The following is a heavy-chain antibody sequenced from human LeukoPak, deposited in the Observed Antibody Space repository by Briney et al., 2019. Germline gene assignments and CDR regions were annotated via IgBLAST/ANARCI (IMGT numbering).Heavy chain of an antibody. J-gene: IGHJ4*02. CDR2: ISAYNGNT. D-gene: IGHD1-26*01. Sequence: ASVEVSCKASGYTFTNYGISWVRQAPGQGLEWMGWISAYNGNTNYAQKLQGRVTMTTDTSTSTAYMELRSLRSDDTAVYYCARDHSTYYYFDYWGQGTLVTVSS. V-gene: IGHV1-18*01. CDR3: ARDHSTYYYFDY. CDR1: GYTFTNYG.